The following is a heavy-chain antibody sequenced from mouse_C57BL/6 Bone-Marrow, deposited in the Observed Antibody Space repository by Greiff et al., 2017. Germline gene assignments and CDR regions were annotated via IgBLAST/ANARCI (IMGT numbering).Heavy chain of an antibody. D-gene: IGHD1-1*01. Sequence: EVQGVESGGGLVQPGGSLKLSCAASGFTFSDYYMYWVRQTPEKRLEWVAYISNGGGSTYYPDTVKGRFTISRDNAKNTLYLQMSRLKSEDTAMYYCARRGTTVVATDWYFDVWGTGTTVTVSS. J-gene: IGHJ1*03. CDR2: ISNGGGST. CDR3: ARRGTTVVATDWYFDV. CDR1: GFTFSDYY. V-gene: IGHV5-12*01.